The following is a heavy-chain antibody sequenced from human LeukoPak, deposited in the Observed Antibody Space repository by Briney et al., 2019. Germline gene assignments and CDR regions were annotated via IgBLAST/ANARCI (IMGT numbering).Heavy chain of an antibody. CDR1: GGSISSGGYY. D-gene: IGHD6-13*01. J-gene: IGHJ6*03. Sequence: SETLSLTCTVSGGSISSGGYYWSWIREHPGNGLEWIGYIYYSGSTYYSSSVKSRFTISVDTHQNKFSLKLSSVTAADTAVYYCARVWSSSWLEYYYYFYYMNVGSKGTTVTVYS. CDR3: ARVWSSSWLEYYYYFYYMNV. V-gene: IGHV4-31*03. CDR2: IYYSGST.